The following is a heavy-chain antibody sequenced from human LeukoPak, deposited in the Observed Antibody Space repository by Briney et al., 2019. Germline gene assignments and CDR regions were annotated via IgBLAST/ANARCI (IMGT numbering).Heavy chain of an antibody. V-gene: IGHV1-2*02. CDR1: GYIFTDYY. Sequence: GASVKVSCKASGYIFTDYYMHWVRQAPGQGLEWMGWIDPSSFDTKYAQKFQGRVTMTRDTSISTAYMELSRLRSDDTAIYYCTRDLGGVGATVFDYWGQGTLVTVSS. CDR2: IDPSSFDT. J-gene: IGHJ4*02. D-gene: IGHD1-26*01. CDR3: TRDLGGVGATVFDY.